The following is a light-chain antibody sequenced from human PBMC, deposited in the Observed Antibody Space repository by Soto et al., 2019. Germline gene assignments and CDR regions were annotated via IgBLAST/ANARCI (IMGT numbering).Light chain of an antibody. CDR3: QQYENLPT. CDR2: DAS. J-gene: IGKJ5*01. CDR1: HDINKN. V-gene: IGKV1-33*01. Sequence: DIQITQSPSSLSASVGDRVTITCQASHDINKNLIWYQQKPGKAPKLLIYDASDLETGVPSRFSGSGSGTGFTFTISSLQPEDFATYYCQQYENLPTFGQGTLLEVK.